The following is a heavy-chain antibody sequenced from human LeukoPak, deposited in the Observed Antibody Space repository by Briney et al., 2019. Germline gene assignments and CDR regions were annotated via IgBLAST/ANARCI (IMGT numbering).Heavy chain of an antibody. Sequence: AGGSLRLSCAASGFTFSSYSMNWVRQAPGKGLEWVANIKQDGSEKYFVDSVKGRFTISRDNAKNSLYLQMNSLRAEDTAVYYCARDSGSIAARFWASYYMDVWGKGTTVTVSS. CDR1: GFTFSSYS. J-gene: IGHJ6*03. D-gene: IGHD6-6*01. V-gene: IGHV3-7*01. CDR3: ARDSGSIAARFWASYYMDV. CDR2: IKQDGSEK.